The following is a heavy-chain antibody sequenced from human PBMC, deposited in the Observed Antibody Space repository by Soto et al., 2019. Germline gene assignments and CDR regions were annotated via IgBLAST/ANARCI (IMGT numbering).Heavy chain of an antibody. D-gene: IGHD6-19*01. Sequence: SETLSLTCTVSGGSISSSSYYWGWIRQPPGKGLEWIGSIYYSGSTYYNPSLKSRVTISVDTSKNQFSLKLSSVTAADTAVYYCARHNIALAGTSYVWFDPWGQGTLVTVSS. J-gene: IGHJ5*02. CDR1: GGSISSSSYY. CDR3: ARHNIALAGTSYVWFDP. CDR2: IYYSGST. V-gene: IGHV4-39*01.